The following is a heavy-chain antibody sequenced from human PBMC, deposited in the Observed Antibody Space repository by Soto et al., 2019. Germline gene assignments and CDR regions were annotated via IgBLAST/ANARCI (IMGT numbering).Heavy chain of an antibody. CDR3: TSLTYYDFWSGGE. CDR2: IRSKAYGGTT. Sequence: GGSLRLSCTASGFTFGDYAMSWFRQAPGKGLEWVGFIRSKAYGGTTEYAASVKGRFTISRDDSKSIAYLQMNSLKTEDTAVYYCTSLTYYDFWSGGEWGQGTLVTVSS. CDR1: GFTFGDYA. V-gene: IGHV3-49*03. J-gene: IGHJ4*02. D-gene: IGHD3-3*01.